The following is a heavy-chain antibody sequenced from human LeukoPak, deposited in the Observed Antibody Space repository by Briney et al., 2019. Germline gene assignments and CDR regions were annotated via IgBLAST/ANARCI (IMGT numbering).Heavy chain of an antibody. CDR2: ISGSGGST. V-gene: IGHV3-23*01. D-gene: IGHD5-18*01. CDR3: AKGSWIQLWTHTDY. J-gene: IGHJ4*02. CDR1: GFTFSSYA. Sequence: GGSLRLSCAASGFTFSSYAMSWVRQAPGKGLEWVSAISGSGGSTYYADSVKGRFTISRDNSKNTLYLQMNSLRAEDTAVYYCAKGSWIQLWTHTDYWGQGTLVTVSS.